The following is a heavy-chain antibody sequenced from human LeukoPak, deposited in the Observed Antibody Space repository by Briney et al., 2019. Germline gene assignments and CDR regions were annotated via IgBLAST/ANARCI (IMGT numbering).Heavy chain of an antibody. V-gene: IGHV3-33*06. D-gene: IGHD3-10*01. CDR2: IWYDGSNK. Sequence: PGRSLRLSCAASGFTFSSYGMHWVRQAPGKGLEWVVVIWYDGSNKYYADSVKGRFTISRDNSKNTLYLQINSLRADDTAVYYCAKDQDPHSYGSGSYAPFDYWGQGTLVTVSS. J-gene: IGHJ4*02. CDR3: AKDQDPHSYGSGSYAPFDY. CDR1: GFTFSSYG.